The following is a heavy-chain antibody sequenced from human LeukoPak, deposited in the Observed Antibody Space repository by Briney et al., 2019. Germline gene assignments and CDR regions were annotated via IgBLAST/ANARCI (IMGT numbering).Heavy chain of an antibody. J-gene: IGHJ4*02. V-gene: IGHV3-9*01. Sequence: GRSLRLSCAASGFTFDDYAMHWVRQAPGKGLEWVSGISWNSGSIGYADSVKGRFTISRDNAKNSLYLQMNSLGAEDTALYYCAKAYYYDFWSGYYFDYWGQGTLVTVSS. D-gene: IGHD3-3*01. CDR1: GFTFDDYA. CDR3: AKAYYYDFWSGYYFDY. CDR2: ISWNSGSI.